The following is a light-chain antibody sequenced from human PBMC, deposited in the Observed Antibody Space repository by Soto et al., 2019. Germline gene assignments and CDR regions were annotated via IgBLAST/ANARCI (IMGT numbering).Light chain of an antibody. CDR2: KAS. V-gene: IGKV1-5*03. J-gene: IGKJ1*01. CDR3: QQYNSYSRT. CDR1: QSIITS. Sequence: DIQMTQSPSTLSASVGDRVTITGRASQSIITSLAWYQQKPGKAPKLLIYKASSLQSGVPSRFSGSGSGTEFTLTISSLKPDDFATYYCQQYNSYSRTFGQGTKVDIK.